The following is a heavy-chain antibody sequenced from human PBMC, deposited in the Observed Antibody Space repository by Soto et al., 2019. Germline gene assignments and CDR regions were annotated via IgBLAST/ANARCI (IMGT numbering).Heavy chain of an antibody. J-gene: IGHJ6*02. CDR1: GFTFSSYG. CDR2: ISYDGSNK. D-gene: IGHD2-2*01. CDR3: AKGLVVPAALYYYYYYGMDV. Sequence: PGGSLRLSCAASGFTFSSYGMHWVRQAPGKGLEWVAVISYDGSNKYYADSVKGRFTISRDNSKNTLYLQMNSLRAEDTAVYYCAKGLVVPAALYYYYYYGMDVWGQGTTVTVSS. V-gene: IGHV3-30*18.